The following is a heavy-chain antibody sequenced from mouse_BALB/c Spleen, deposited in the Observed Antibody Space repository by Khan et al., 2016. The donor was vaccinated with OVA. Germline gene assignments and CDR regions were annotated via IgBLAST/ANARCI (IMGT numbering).Heavy chain of an antibody. D-gene: IGHD2-10*01. Sequence: QIQLVQSGPELKKPGETVKISCKASGYTFRSFGMNWVKQAPGKGLKWMGWINTYTGELTYADDFKGRYVFSLETSASTAYLQINNLKNEDTATYFCARPPYFSYVMVYWGQGTSVTVSS. J-gene: IGHJ4*01. CDR1: GYTFRSFG. V-gene: IGHV9-3-1*01. CDR3: ARPPYFSYVMVY. CDR2: INTYTGEL.